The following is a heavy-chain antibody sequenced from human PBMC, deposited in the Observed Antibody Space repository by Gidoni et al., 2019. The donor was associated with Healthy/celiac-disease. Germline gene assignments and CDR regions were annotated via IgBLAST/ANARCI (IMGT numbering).Heavy chain of an antibody. CDR3: AREPQSLFGSSSWIADAFDI. D-gene: IGHD6-13*01. CDR2: INPSGGST. CDR1: GYTFPSSY. V-gene: IGHV1-46*01. Sequence: QVQLVQSGAEVKKPGASVKVSCKASGYTFPSSYMPWVRQAPGQGLEWMGIINPSGGSTSYAQKFQGRVTMTRDTSTSTVYMELSSLRSEDTAVYYCAREPQSLFGSSSWIADAFDIWGQGTMVTVSS. J-gene: IGHJ3*02.